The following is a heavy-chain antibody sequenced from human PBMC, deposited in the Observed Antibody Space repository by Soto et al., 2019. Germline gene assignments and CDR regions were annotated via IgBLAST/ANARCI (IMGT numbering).Heavy chain of an antibody. J-gene: IGHJ6*03. Sequence: PGGSLRLSCAASGFTFSSYWMSWVRQAPGKGLEWVANIKQDGSEKYYVDSVKGRFTISRDNAKNSLYLQMNSLRAEDTAVYYCARGGDFWSGYPEYYYYYYMDVWGKGTKVTVSS. V-gene: IGHV3-7*01. CDR1: GFTFSSYW. CDR3: ARGGDFWSGYPEYYYYYYMDV. CDR2: IKQDGSEK. D-gene: IGHD3-3*01.